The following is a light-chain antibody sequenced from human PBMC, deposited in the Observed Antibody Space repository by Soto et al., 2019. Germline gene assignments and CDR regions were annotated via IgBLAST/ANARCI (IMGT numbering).Light chain of an antibody. J-gene: IGKJ2*01. CDR1: QSVIRSY. CDR3: QQYHSSPPTFT. CDR2: GAS. V-gene: IGKV3-20*01. Sequence: EIALTQSPGTLSLSPGERASLSCRASQSVIRSYLAWYQQKPGQAPRLLIYGASNRATGIPDRFSGSGSGTDFTLTISRLEPEDFAMYFCQQYHSSPPTFTFGQGTKLEI.